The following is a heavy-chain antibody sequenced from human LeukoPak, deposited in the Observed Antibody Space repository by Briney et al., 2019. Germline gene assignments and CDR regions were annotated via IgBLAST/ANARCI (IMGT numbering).Heavy chain of an antibody. CDR3: ARKGRGTSGFDY. D-gene: IGHD2-2*01. CDR2: IYTTGST. CDR1: GDSISSGTYD. Sequence: PSETLSLTCTVSGDSISSGTYDWGWIRQPAGKGLEWIGRIYTTGSTYYNPSLKSRVTISVDTSKNQFSLKLTSVTAADTAVYYCARKGRGTSGFDYWGQGTLVTVSS. J-gene: IGHJ4*02. V-gene: IGHV4-61*02.